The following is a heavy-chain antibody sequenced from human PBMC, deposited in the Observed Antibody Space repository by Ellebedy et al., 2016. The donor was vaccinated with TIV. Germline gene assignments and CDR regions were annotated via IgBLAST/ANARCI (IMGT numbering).Heavy chain of an antibody. J-gene: IGHJ6*02. Sequence: GESLKTSCAASGFTFSGYAISWVRQAPGKGLEWVSGTTSGHTTYYAASVKGRFTISRDNSRSTLYLQMNSLRAEDTAVYYCAKDKVFGDSKWEIDVWGQGTTVTVSS. V-gene: IGHV3-23*01. CDR3: AKDKVFGDSKWEIDV. CDR1: GFTFSGYA. CDR2: TTSGHTT. D-gene: IGHD4-17*01.